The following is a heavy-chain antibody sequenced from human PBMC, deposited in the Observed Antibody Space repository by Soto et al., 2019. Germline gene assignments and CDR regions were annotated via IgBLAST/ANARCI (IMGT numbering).Heavy chain of an antibody. Sequence: QVQLVESGGGVVQPGRSLRLSCAASGFSFSSCGMHWVRQAPGKGLEWLAVMSYDGSNYYYADSLKGRFTISRDNSKSTLYLQMNSLRAEDTAVYYCVKGINWNSFVGWFDPWGQGTLVTVSS. V-gene: IGHV3-30*18. CDR3: VKGINWNSFVGWFDP. CDR1: GFSFSSCG. CDR2: MSYDGSNY. J-gene: IGHJ5*02. D-gene: IGHD1-1*01.